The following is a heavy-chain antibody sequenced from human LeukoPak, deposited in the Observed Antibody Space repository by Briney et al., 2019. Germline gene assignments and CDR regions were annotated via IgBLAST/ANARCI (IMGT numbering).Heavy chain of an antibody. CDR3: ARNGGYKYNWFDP. V-gene: IGHV1-69*05. Sequence: SVTVSCKASGGTFSSYALSWVRPAPGQGLEWMGGIIPIFGTANYAQKFQGRVTITTDESTSTAYMELSSLRSEDTAVYYCARNGGYKYNWFDPWGQGTLVTVSS. D-gene: IGHD5-24*01. CDR2: IIPIFGTA. CDR1: GGTFSSYA. J-gene: IGHJ5*02.